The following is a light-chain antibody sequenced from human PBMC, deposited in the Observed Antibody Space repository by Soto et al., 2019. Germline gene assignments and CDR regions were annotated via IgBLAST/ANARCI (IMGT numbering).Light chain of an antibody. Sequence: SVLIQPPSVSGSPGQSVTVSCTGASSAVGNYDYVSWYQQHPDSVPKPTIYNVNSRPSGVSNRFSGSKSGDTASLTISGLLAEDEAYYYCSSYTSGSTLYVFGTGTKVTV. J-gene: IGLJ1*01. V-gene: IGLV2-14*03. CDR3: SSYTSGSTLYV. CDR2: NVN. CDR1: SSAVGNYDY.